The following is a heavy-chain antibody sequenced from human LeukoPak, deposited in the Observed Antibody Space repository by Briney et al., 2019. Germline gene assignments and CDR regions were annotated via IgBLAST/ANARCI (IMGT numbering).Heavy chain of an antibody. Sequence: ASVKVSCKASGYTFTAQYLHWVRQAPGQGLEWMGWISAYNGNTNYAQKLQGRVTMTTDTSTSTAYMELRSLRSDDTAVYYCARGGYSGYDPMGRFDYWGQGTLVTVSS. CDR3: ARGGYSGYDPMGRFDY. J-gene: IGHJ4*02. D-gene: IGHD5-12*01. V-gene: IGHV1-18*01. CDR1: GYTFTAQY. CDR2: ISAYNGNT.